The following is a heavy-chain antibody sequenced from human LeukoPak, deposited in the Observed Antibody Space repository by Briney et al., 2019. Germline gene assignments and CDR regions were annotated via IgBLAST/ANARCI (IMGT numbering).Heavy chain of an antibody. CDR1: GGSFSGYY. V-gene: IGHV4-34*01. Sequence: SETLSLTCAVYGGSFSGYYWSWIRQPPGKGLEWIGEINHSGSTNYNPSLKSRVTISVDTSKNQFSLKLSSVTAADTAVYYCARGRVVPAATKYNWFDPWGQGTLVTVSS. CDR3: ARGRVVPAATKYNWFDP. J-gene: IGHJ5*02. CDR2: INHSGST. D-gene: IGHD2-2*01.